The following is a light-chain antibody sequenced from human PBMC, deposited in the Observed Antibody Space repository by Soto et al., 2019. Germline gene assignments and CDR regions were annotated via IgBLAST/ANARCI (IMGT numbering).Light chain of an antibody. Sequence: DIQMTQSPSSLSVSVGDTVTITCRASETISNFLSWFQQRSGEAPRLLIYGASTLHSGVSSRFSGSGSGTDFTLTITGLQREDFATYYCHQGYKTPQTFGQGTRVEI. J-gene: IGKJ1*01. CDR3: HQGYKTPQT. V-gene: IGKV1-39*01. CDR2: GAS. CDR1: ETISNF.